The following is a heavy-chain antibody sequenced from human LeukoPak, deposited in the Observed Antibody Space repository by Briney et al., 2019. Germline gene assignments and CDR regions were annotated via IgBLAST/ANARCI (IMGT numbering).Heavy chain of an antibody. V-gene: IGHV1-69*13. CDR2: IIPIFGTA. CDR1: GDTFSSYA. Sequence: SVKLSCNVSGDTFSSYAISWVRQAPAQGLEWMGGIIPIFGTANYAQKFQGRVTITADESTSTAYMELSSLRSEDTAVYYCASRFSGWVGAFDIWGQGTMVTVSS. CDR3: ASRFSGWVGAFDI. D-gene: IGHD6-19*01. J-gene: IGHJ3*02.